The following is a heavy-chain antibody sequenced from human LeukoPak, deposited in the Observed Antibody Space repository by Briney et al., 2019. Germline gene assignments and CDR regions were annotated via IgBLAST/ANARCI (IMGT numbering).Heavy chain of an antibody. D-gene: IGHD5-12*01. V-gene: IGHV3-30*02. J-gene: IGHJ6*03. Sequence: PGGSLRLSCAASGFTFSNYGMHWVRQAPGKGLEWVSFIWYDETAKYFSDSVKGRFTISRDNSKNTLYLQMSSLRADDTAIYYCAKVGYEYYYYMDVWGKGTTVTVSS. CDR1: GFTFSNYG. CDR3: AKVGYEYYYYMDV. CDR2: IWYDETAK.